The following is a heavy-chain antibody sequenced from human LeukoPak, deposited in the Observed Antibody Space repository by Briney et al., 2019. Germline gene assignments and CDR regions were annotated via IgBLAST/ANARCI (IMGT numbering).Heavy chain of an antibody. Sequence: PGGSLRLSCVGSGLNLRDHAMHWVRQVPGKGLEWVSGIYWDGRTDCADSVRGRFTTSRDNAKNSLCLQMNSLRVEDTALYYCTKDVLAGGLDYWGPGTLVTVSS. D-gene: IGHD2-15*01. CDR1: GLNLRDHA. J-gene: IGHJ4*01. CDR2: IYWDGRT. V-gene: IGHV3-9*01. CDR3: TKDVLAGGLDY.